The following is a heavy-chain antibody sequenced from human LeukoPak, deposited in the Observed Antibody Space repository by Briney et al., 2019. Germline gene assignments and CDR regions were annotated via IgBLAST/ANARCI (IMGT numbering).Heavy chain of an antibody. CDR1: NGPINNYY. Sequence: SETVSLTCTVSNGPINNYYWAWIRQPAGKGLEWIGRIYSSGGTNYNPSLESRVSMSVDMSQNHFSLKVKSVTAADTAMYYCARGPPFDYWGQGILVTVSS. V-gene: IGHV4-4*07. CDR3: ARGPPFDY. J-gene: IGHJ4*02. CDR2: IYSSGGT.